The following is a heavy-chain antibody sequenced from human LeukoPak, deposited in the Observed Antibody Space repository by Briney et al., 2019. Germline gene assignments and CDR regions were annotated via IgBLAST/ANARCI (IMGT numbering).Heavy chain of an antibody. CDR2: VYYGGST. CDR1: GDSISSSNY. D-gene: IGHD6-19*01. J-gene: IGHJ5*02. CDR3: ARHQKTVAGKFDP. Sequence: SETLSLTCTVSGDSISSSNYWGWIRQPPGKGLEWIGSVYYGGSTYYNPSLKSRVTISADTSKNQFSLHLSSVTAADTAVYYCARHQKTVAGKFDPWGQGTLVTVSS. V-gene: IGHV4-39*01.